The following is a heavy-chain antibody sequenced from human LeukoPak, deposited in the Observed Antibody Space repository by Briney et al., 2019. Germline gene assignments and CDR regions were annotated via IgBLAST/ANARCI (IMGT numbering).Heavy chain of an antibody. J-gene: IGHJ4*02. CDR3: ARHPMTTVTLFDY. CDR1: GGSISSGSYY. D-gene: IGHD4-11*01. V-gene: IGHV4-61*02. Sequence: PSETLSLTCTVSGGSISSGSYYWSWIRQPAGKGLEWIGRIYISGSTNYIPSLKSRVTISVDTSKNQFSLELSSVTAADTAVYYCARHPMTTVTLFDYWGQGTLVTVSS. CDR2: IYISGST.